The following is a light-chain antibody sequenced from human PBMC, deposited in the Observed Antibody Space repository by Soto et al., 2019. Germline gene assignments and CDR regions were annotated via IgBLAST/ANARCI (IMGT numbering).Light chain of an antibody. V-gene: IGKV3-20*01. CDR3: QQYTTSQTWT. CDR1: PGVTSNF. J-gene: IGKJ1*01. CDR2: GAS. Sequence: EIVLTQSPGTVSLSPGERATLSCRTSPGVTSNFLAWYQQKPGQAPMLLIYGASTRATGIPDRFSGTGSGTDFTLTSSRLEPEEVAVYYCQQYTTSQTWTFGQGTKVEIK.